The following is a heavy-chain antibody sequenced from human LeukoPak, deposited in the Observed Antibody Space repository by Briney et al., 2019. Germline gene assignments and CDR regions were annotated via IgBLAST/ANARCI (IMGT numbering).Heavy chain of an antibody. CDR3: ARGTKYQLPYYFDY. Sequence: SETLSLTCTVSGGSTSSYYWSWIRQPPGKGLEWIGYIYYSGSTNYNPSLKSRVTISVDTSKNQFSLKLSSVTAADTAVYYCARGTKYQLPYYFDYWGQGTLVTVSS. D-gene: IGHD2-2*01. J-gene: IGHJ4*02. CDR2: IYYSGST. V-gene: IGHV4-59*01. CDR1: GGSTSSYY.